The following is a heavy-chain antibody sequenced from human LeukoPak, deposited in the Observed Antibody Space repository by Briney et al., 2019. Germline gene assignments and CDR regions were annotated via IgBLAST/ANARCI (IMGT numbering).Heavy chain of an antibody. V-gene: IGHV3-64*01. CDR1: GFTCSSYE. Sequence: PGWSLRVSWEASGFTCSSYEMHWVRQAPGKGLEYVSAISSNGDSTYYANFVKGRFIISRDNSKNTLCLQMGSLRPEDMAVYYCARDRPGDVWGEGTTVTVSS. J-gene: IGHJ6*04. CDR2: ISSNGDST. CDR3: ARDRPGDV.